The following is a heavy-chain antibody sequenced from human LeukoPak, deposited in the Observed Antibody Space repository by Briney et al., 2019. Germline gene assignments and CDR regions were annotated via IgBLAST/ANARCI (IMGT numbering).Heavy chain of an antibody. V-gene: IGHV3-15*01. CDR1: GFNFINAW. Sequence: GGSLRLSCAASGFNFINAWMSWVRQAPGKGLEWVGRIKSKTSGETTDCAAPVRGRFTISRDDSRNTLYLQMSSLKIEDSAVYYCITHSGCDNAIGASCYKAYWGQGTLVTVSS. CDR3: ITHSGCDNAIGASCYKAY. D-gene: IGHD2-2*02. J-gene: IGHJ4*02. CDR2: IKSKTSGETT.